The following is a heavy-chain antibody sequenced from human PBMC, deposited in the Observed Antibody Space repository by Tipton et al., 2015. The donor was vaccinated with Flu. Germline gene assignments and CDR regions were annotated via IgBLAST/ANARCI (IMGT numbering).Heavy chain of an antibody. V-gene: IGHV5-51*03. CDR3: VRPATAYNSDDY. J-gene: IGHJ4*02. Sequence: QLVQSGAEVTKPGKSLRISCQGSGYILSTAWIGWVRQMPGKGLEWMGAISPGDSHVTYSPPFQGQVTISVDNSISTVYLQWSSLETSDTAIYYCVRPATAYNSDDYWGQGVLVTVSS. D-gene: IGHD6-25*01. CDR1: GYILSTAW. CDR2: ISPGDSHV.